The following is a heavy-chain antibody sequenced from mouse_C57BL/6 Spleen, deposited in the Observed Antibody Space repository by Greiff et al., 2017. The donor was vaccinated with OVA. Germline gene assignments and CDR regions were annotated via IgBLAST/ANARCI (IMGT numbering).Heavy chain of an antibody. CDR3: ARYDYDYFDY. CDR2: INPSSGYT. D-gene: IGHD2-4*01. CDR1: GYTFTSYW. V-gene: IGHV1-7*01. J-gene: IGHJ2*01. Sequence: QVHVKQSGAELAKPGASVKLSCKASGYTFTSYWMHWVKQRPGQGLEWIGYINPSSGYTKYNQKFKDKATLTADKSSSTAYMQLSSLPYEDSAVYYCARYDYDYFDYWGQGTTLTVSS.